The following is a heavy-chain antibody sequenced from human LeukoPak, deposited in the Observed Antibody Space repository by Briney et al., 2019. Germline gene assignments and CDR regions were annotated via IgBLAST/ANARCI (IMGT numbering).Heavy chain of an antibody. CDR2: IYYSGST. CDR3: ATYSGSYKDY. V-gene: IGHV4-39*07. J-gene: IGHJ4*02. D-gene: IGHD1-26*01. Sequence: WVRQTAGKGLEWIGSIYYSGSTYYNPSLKSRVTISVDTSKNQFSLKLSSVTAADTAVYYCATYSGSYKDYWGQGTLVTVSS.